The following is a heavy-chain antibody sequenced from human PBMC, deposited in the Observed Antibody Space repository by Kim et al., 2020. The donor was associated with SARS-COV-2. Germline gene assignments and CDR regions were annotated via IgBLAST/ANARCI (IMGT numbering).Heavy chain of an antibody. CDR1: GFTFSDYA. CDR2: ISGRGGST. Sequence: GGSLRLSCSASGFTFSDYAMTWVRQAPGKGLEWISVISGRGGSTLYADPVKGRFTISRDNSKNTLYLQMDSLRAEDTAVYYCAKDHRGNWYRAYDVW. V-gene: IGHV3-23*01. CDR3: AKDHRGNWYRAYDV. D-gene: IGHD6-13*01. J-gene: IGHJ3*01.